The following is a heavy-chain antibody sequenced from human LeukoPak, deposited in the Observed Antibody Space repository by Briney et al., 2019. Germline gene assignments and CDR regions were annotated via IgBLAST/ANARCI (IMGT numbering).Heavy chain of an antibody. CDR2: IYTSGST. CDR1: GGSISSYY. D-gene: IGHD3-3*01. CDR3: ARDRMSAIFGVVKAWFDP. V-gene: IGHV4-4*07. Sequence: SETLSLTCTVSGGSISSYYWSWIRQPAGKGLEWIGRIYTSGSTNYNPFLKSRVTMSVDTSKNQFSLKLSSVTAADTAVYYCARDRMSAIFGVVKAWFDPWGQGTLVTVSS. J-gene: IGHJ5*02.